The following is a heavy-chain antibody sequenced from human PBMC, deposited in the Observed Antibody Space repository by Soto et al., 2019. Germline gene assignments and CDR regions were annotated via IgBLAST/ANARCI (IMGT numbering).Heavy chain of an antibody. Sequence: SETLSLTCAVYGGSFSGYYWSWIRQPPGKGLEWIGEINHSGSTNYNPSLKSRVTISVDTSKNQFSLKLSSVAAADTAVYHCARGLDIVVVVAAPYFDPWGQGTLVTVSS. CDR1: GGSFSGYY. CDR3: ARGLDIVVVVAAPYFDP. D-gene: IGHD2-15*01. V-gene: IGHV4-34*01. J-gene: IGHJ5*02. CDR2: INHSGST.